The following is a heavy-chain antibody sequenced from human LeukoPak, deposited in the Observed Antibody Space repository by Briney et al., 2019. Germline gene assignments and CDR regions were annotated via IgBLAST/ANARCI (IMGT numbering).Heavy chain of an antibody. Sequence: ASVRVSFKASGYTFTIYGISWVRQAPGQGREWMGWISAYNGNTNYAQKLQGRVTMTTDTSTSTAYMELRSLRSDDTAVYYCARDRYYYGSGSSDLYYYGMDVWGKGTTVTVSS. D-gene: IGHD3-10*01. CDR1: GYTFTIYG. V-gene: IGHV1-18*04. CDR3: ARDRYYYGSGSSDLYYYGMDV. J-gene: IGHJ6*04. CDR2: ISAYNGNT.